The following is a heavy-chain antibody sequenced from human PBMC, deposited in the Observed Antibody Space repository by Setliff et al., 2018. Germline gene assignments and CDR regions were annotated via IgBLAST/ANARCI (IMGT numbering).Heavy chain of an antibody. CDR1: GGSVGNSHYY. V-gene: IGHV4-61*02. Sequence: SETLSLTCTVSGGSVGNSHYYWSWIRQPAGKGLEWIGRIYTTWSTNYNTSLKSRVTISLDTSKSQFFLKLNSVTAADTGVYYCARMTGFAYMDVWGKGTPVTVSS. J-gene: IGHJ6*03. CDR3: ARMTGFAYMDV. CDR2: IYTTWST.